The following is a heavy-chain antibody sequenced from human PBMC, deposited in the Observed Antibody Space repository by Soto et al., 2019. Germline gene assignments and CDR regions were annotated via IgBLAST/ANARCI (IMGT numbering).Heavy chain of an antibody. CDR2: MNPNSANT. CDR3: AREAVRGMDV. J-gene: IGHJ6*02. V-gene: IGHV1-8*01. Sequence: QVQLVQSGAEVKKPGASVKVSCKASGYTFTSYDINWVRQATGQGLEWMGWMNPNSANTGYAQKFQGRVTMTRNTSIRTAYRTLSRLSFDDTAVYYCAREAVRGMDVWRQATTVTVSS. CDR1: GYTFTSYD.